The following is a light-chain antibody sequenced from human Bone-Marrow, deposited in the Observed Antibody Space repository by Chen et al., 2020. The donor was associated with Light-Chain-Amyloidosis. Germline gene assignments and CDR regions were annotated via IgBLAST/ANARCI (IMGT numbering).Light chain of an antibody. Sequence: SYELTQPPSVSEAPGQTDRITCSGEDLPTKYAYWYQQKPGQAPVLVIHRDTERPSGISERFSGSSSGTTATLTISGVQAEAEADYHCQSADSSGTYEVIFGGGTKLPVL. V-gene: IGLV3-25*03. CDR3: QSADSSGTYEVI. CDR1: DLPTKY. J-gene: IGLJ2*01. CDR2: RDT.